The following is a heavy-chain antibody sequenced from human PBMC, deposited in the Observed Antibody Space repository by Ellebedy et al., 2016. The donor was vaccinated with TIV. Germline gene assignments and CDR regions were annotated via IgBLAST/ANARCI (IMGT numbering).Heavy chain of an antibody. CDR2: ISAYNGNT. Sequence: ASVKVSCKASGYTFTSYGISWVRQAPGQGLEWMGWISAYNGNTNYAQKLQGRVTMTTDTSTSTAYMELRSLRSDDTAVYYCARRGYGDYGECEFDYWGQGTLVTVSS. CDR3: ARRGYGDYGECEFDY. CDR1: GYTFTSYG. D-gene: IGHD4-17*01. J-gene: IGHJ4*02. V-gene: IGHV1-18*01.